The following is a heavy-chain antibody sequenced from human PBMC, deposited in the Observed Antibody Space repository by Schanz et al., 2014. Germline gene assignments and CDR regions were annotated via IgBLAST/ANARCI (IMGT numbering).Heavy chain of an antibody. J-gene: IGHJ6*02. V-gene: IGHV3-74*02. CDR3: ARGASRDYFAMDV. Sequence: VQLVESGGGVAQPGGSLRLSCAASGFSFSGYGMHWVRQAPGKGLVWVSRTSHDGSFTTFADSVKGRFTISRDTAKNTVFLQMNNLRAEDTAVYYCARGASRDYFAMDVWGQGTTVTVSS. CDR1: GFSFSGYG. CDR2: TSHDGSFT.